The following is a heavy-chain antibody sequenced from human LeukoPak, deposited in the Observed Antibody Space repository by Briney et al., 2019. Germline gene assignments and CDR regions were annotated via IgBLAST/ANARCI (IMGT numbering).Heavy chain of an antibody. Sequence: GASVKVSCKASGYTFTGYYMHWVRQAPGQGLEWMGWINPNSGGTNYAQKFQGRVTMTRDTSISTAYTELSRLRSDDTAVYYCARGSAVAGPGYYYYGMDVWGQGTTVTVSS. CDR1: GYTFTGYY. CDR2: INPNSGGT. CDR3: ARGSAVAGPGYYYYGMDV. D-gene: IGHD6-19*01. V-gene: IGHV1-2*02. J-gene: IGHJ6*02.